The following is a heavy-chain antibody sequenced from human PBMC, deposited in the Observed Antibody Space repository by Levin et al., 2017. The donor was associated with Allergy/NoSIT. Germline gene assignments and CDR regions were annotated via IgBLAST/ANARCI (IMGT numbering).Heavy chain of an antibody. CDR1: GYTFTSYE. V-gene: IGHV1-8*01. CDR3: AGAPTYSTSWYYFDN. CDR2: MNPNTGNT. Sequence: GASVKVSCKASGYTFTSYEINWVRQATGQGLEWMGWMNPNTGNTRFAQKFQGRVTMTSDTSISTAYMDLSSLRSEDTAVYYCAGAPTYSTSWYYFDNWAREPWSPSPQ. D-gene: IGHD6-13*01. J-gene: IGHJ4*02.